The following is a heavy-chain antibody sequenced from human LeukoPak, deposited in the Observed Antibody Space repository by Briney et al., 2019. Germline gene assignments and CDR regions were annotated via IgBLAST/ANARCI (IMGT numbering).Heavy chain of an antibody. CDR2: IYYRGST. CDR1: GGSINSGSYY. D-gene: IGHD3-16*01. J-gene: IGHJ4*02. Sequence: PSETLSLTCTVSGGSINSGSYYWGWIRQPPGKGLEWIGGIYYRGSTYYNPSLRSRVTISVDTSKNQFSLKLSSVTAADTAVYYCVRQMLERGKRTHTDYWGQGTLVTVSS. V-gene: IGHV4-39*01. CDR3: VRQMLERGKRTHTDY.